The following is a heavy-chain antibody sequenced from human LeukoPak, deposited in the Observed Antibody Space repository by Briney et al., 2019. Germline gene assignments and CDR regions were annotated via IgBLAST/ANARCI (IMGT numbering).Heavy chain of an antibody. CDR2: IRYDGSNK. CDR1: GFTFSSYG. V-gene: IGHV3-30*02. D-gene: IGHD3-10*01. J-gene: IGHJ4*02. CDR3: ARDDSWTPIYGSGGLDY. Sequence: PGGSLRLSCAASGFTFSSYGMHWVRQAPGKGLEWVAFIRYDGSNKYYADSVKGRFTISRDNAKNSLYLQMNSLRAEDTAVYYCARDDSWTPIYGSGGLDYWGQGTLVTVSS.